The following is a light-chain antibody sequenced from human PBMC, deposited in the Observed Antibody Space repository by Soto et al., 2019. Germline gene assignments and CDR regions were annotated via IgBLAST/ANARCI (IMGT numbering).Light chain of an antibody. CDR1: QSISSY. J-gene: IGKJ1*01. CDR2: AAS. CDR3: QQSYSTPPWT. V-gene: IGKV1-39*01. Sequence: DIQMTQSPSSLSASVGDRVTITCRASQSISSYLNWYQQKPGKAPMLLIYAASSLQSGVPSRFSGSGSGTDFTLTISSLQPEDFATYYFQQSYSTPPWTFGQGTKVEIK.